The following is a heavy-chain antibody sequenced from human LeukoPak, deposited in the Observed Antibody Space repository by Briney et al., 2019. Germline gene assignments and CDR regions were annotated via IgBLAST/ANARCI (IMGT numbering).Heavy chain of an antibody. D-gene: IGHD2-15*01. CDR3: AKDDSRVVVVAATRYYYYYYGMDV. J-gene: IGHJ6*02. V-gene: IGHV3-30*18. Sequence: GGSLRLSCAASGFTFSSYGMHWVRQAPGKGLEWVAVISYDGSNKYYADSVKGRFTISRDNSKNTLYLQMNSLRAEDTAVYYCAKDDSRVVVVAATRYYYYYYGMDVWGQGTTVTVFS. CDR1: GFTFSSYG. CDR2: ISYDGSNK.